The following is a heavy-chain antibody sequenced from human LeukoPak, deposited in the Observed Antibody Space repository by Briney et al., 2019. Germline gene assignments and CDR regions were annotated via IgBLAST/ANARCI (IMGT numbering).Heavy chain of an antibody. V-gene: IGHV3-23*01. CDR3: AKAPPYCSSTSCVFDY. J-gene: IGHJ4*02. D-gene: IGHD2-2*01. CDR1: GFTFSSYA. Sequence: GGSLRLSCAASGFTFSSYAMSWVRQAPGKGLEWVSAISGSGGSTYYADSVKGRFTISRENSKNTLYLQMNSLRAEDTAVYYCAKAPPYCSSTSCVFDYWGQGTLVTVSS. CDR2: ISGSGGST.